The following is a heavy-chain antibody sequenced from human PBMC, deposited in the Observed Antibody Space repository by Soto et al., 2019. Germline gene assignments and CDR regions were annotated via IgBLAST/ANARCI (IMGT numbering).Heavy chain of an antibody. V-gene: IGHV1-2*04. D-gene: IGHD6-6*01. CDR1: GYTFTGYY. CDR3: ARAPHGEYSSSYYFDY. CDR2: INPNSGGT. Sequence: ASVKVSCKASGYTFTGYYMHWVRQAPGQGLEWMGWINPNSGGTNYAQKFQGWVTMTRDTSISTAYMELSRLRSDDTAVYYCARAPHGEYSSSYYFDYWGQGTLVTVSS. J-gene: IGHJ4*02.